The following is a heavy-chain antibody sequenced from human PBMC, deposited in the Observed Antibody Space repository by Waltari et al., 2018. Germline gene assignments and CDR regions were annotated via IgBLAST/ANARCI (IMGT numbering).Heavy chain of an antibody. J-gene: IGHJ6*02. CDR3: ARGGRGVIYYYYGMDV. D-gene: IGHD3-10*01. Sequence: QVQLQQWGAGLLKPSETLSLTCAVYGGSFSGYYWSWIRQPPGKGLEWIGEINHSGSTNYNPSLKSRVTISVDTSKNQFSRKLSSVTAADTAVYYCARGGRGVIYYYYGMDVWGQGTTVTVSS. CDR2: INHSGST. CDR1: GGSFSGYY. V-gene: IGHV4-34*01.